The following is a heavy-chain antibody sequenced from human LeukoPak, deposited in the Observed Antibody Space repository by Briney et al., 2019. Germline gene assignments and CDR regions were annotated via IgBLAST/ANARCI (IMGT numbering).Heavy chain of an antibody. CDR1: GGSISSYY. Sequence: PSETLSLTCTVSGGSISSYYWSWIRQPAGKGLEWIGRIYTSGSTNYNPSLKSRVTMSVDTSKNQFSLKLSSVTAADTAVYYCARGGLAAAGVWFDPWGQGTLVTVSS. CDR3: ARGGLAAAGVWFDP. J-gene: IGHJ5*02. D-gene: IGHD6-13*01. V-gene: IGHV4-4*07. CDR2: IYTSGST.